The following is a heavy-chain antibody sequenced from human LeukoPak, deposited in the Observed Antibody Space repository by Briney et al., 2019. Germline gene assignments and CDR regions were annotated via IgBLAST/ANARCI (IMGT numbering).Heavy chain of an antibody. CDR1: GGSISSYY. CDR3: ARGTARPLRSAKYYFDY. V-gene: IGHV4-59*01. J-gene: IGHJ4*02. D-gene: IGHD4-17*01. CDR2: IYYSGST. Sequence: SETLSLTCTVSGGSISSYYWSWIRQPPGKGLEWIGYIYYSGSTNYNPSLKSRVSISVDTSKNQFSLKLSSVTAADTAVYYCARGTARPLRSAKYYFDYWGQGTLVTVSS.